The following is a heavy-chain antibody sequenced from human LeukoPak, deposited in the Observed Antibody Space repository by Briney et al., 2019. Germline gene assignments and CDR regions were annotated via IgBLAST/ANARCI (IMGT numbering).Heavy chain of an antibody. D-gene: IGHD6-19*01. CDR2: FDPEDGET. V-gene: IGHV1-24*01. CDR1: GYTLTELS. J-gene: IGHJ4*02. Sequence: GASVKVSCKVSGYTLTELSMHWVRQAPGKGLEWMGGFDPEDGETIYAQKFQGRVTMTEDTSTDTAYMELSSLRSEDTAVYYCACSSSGVAGSDYWGQGTLVTVSS. CDR3: ACSSSGVAGSDY.